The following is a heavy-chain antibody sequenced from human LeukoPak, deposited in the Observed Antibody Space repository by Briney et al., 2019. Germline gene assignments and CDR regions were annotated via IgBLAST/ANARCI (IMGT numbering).Heavy chain of an antibody. Sequence: GASVKVSCKASGYTFTNYCMHWVRQAPGQGLEWMGIINPTYGTTTYAQKFQGRVTMTTDMSTKTVYMELSSLRSEDTAMYYCARDNTDSSVFDYWGQGTLFTVSS. V-gene: IGHV1-46*01. CDR1: GYTFTNYC. CDR2: INPTYGTT. D-gene: IGHD6-6*01. CDR3: ARDNTDSSVFDY. J-gene: IGHJ4*02.